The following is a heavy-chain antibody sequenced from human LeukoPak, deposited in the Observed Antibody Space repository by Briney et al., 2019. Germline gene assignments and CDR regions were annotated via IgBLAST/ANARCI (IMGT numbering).Heavy chain of an antibody. Sequence: GGSLRLACAASGISFSSHWMHWVRQAPGKGLVWVAHISRDGSSTTYADSVKGRFTISRDNAKNTLYLQMNSLRAEDTAVYYCRSRQTNYSSRPAFVDYWGQGTLVTVSS. D-gene: IGHD6-13*01. J-gene: IGHJ4*02. CDR2: ISRDGSST. CDR1: GISFSSHW. CDR3: RSRQTNYSSRPAFVDY. V-gene: IGHV3-74*01.